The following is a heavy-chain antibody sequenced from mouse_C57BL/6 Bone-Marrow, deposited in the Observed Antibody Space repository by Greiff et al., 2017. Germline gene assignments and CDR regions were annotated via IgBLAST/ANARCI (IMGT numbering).Heavy chain of an antibody. J-gene: IGHJ3*01. V-gene: IGHV5-6*01. D-gene: IGHD6-1*01. CDR2: ISSGGSYT. CDR3: ARQGPLLFAY. CDR1: GFTFSSYG. Sequence: EVMLVESGGDLVKPGGSLKLSCAASGFTFSSYGMSWVRQTPDKRLEWVATISSGGSYTYYPDSVKGRFFISRDNAKNTLYLQLSSLKSEDTAMYYCARQGPLLFAYWGQGTLVTVSA.